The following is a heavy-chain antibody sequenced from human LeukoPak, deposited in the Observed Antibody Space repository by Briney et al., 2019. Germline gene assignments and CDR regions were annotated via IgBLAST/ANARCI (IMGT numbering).Heavy chain of an antibody. J-gene: IGHJ5*02. V-gene: IGHV3-66*01. CDR3: ARDGLAAAGIGWFDP. CDR2: IYSGGST. CDR1: GFTVSSNY. D-gene: IGHD6-13*01. Sequence: GGSLRLSCAASGFTVSSNYMSWVRQAPGKGLERVSVIYSGGSTYYADSVQGRFTISRDNSKNTLYLQMNSLRAEDTAVYYCARDGLAAAGIGWFDPWGQGTLVTVSS.